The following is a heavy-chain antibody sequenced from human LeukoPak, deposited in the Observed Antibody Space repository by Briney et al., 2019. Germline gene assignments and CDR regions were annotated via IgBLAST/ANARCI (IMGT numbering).Heavy chain of an antibody. CDR3: ARSPPVGDFWSGYYWFDY. CDR2: INPSGAST. CDR1: GYTFTSYY. V-gene: IGHV1-46*01. D-gene: IGHD3-3*01. Sequence: ASVTVSCTASGYTFTSYYMHWVRQAPGQGLEWMGIINPSGASTSYAQKFQGRVTMTRDTSTSTVYMELSSLRSEDTAVYYCARSPPVGDFWSGYYWFDYWGQGTLVTVSS. J-gene: IGHJ4*02.